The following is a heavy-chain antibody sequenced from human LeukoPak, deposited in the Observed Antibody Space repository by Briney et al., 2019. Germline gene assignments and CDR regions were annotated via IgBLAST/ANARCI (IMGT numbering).Heavy chain of an antibody. V-gene: IGHV4-59*08. D-gene: IGHD6-19*01. CDR1: GGSISGYY. CDR3: ARYSVADNKHFDV. CDR2: IHYNGRT. Sequence: SETLSLTCSVPGGSISGYYWSWIRQPPGRGLEWIGWIHYNGRTNYNPSLKSRLTISVDTSRNKFSLNLGSATAADTALYYCARYSVADNKHFDVWGQGTLVTVSS. J-gene: IGHJ4*02.